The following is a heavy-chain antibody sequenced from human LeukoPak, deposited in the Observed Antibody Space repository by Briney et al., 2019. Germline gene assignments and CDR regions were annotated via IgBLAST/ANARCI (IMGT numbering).Heavy chain of an antibody. J-gene: IGHJ4*02. D-gene: IGHD2-2*01. CDR2: FYSGGST. Sequence: GGSLRLSCAASGFTFSSYAMSWVRQAPGKGLEVVSMFYSGGSTFYADSVKGRFTIARDSSKNTLYLQMNTLRAEDTAVYYCVTYQLLLYGFDYWGQGTLVTVSS. V-gene: IGHV3-66*01. CDR3: VTYQLLLYGFDY. CDR1: GFTFSSYA.